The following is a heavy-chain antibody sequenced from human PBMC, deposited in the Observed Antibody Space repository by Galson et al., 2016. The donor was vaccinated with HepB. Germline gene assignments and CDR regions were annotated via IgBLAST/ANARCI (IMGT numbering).Heavy chain of an antibody. CDR3: ARENTGSPEYFQH. Sequence: SLRLSCAASGFIFSDYYMSWIRQAPGKGLEWVSYISSSSNYTNYADSVKGRFTISRDNAKNTLYLQMNSLRAEDTAVYYCARENTGSPEYFQHWGQGTLVTVSS. CDR2: ISSSSNYT. V-gene: IGHV3-11*06. CDR1: GFIFSDYY. J-gene: IGHJ1*01. D-gene: IGHD1-26*01.